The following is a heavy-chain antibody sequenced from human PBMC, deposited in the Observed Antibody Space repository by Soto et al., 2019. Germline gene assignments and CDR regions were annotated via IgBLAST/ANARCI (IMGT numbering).Heavy chain of an antibody. J-gene: IGHJ3*02. V-gene: IGHV1-2*04. Sequence: ASVKVSCKASGYTFTGYYMHWVRQAPGQGLEWMGWINPNSGGTNYAQKFQGWVTMTRDTSISTAYMELSRLRSDDTAVYYCARGPNDYGDYFGAFDIWGQGTMVTVSS. CDR3: ARGPNDYGDYFGAFDI. CDR1: GYTFTGYY. CDR2: INPNSGGT. D-gene: IGHD4-17*01.